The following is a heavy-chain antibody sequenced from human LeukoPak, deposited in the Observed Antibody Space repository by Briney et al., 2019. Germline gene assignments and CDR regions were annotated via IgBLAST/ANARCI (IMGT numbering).Heavy chain of an antibody. Sequence: SETLSLTCGVSGYSISNGYYWTWIRQPPGKGLEWIGSIYRSGSTNYNPPLKSRVTISVDTSKNQFSLKLTSVTAADTAVYYCARRLVVVPAAIRGDAFDIWGQGTMVTVSS. CDR1: GYSISNGYY. D-gene: IGHD2-2*02. V-gene: IGHV4-38-2*01. J-gene: IGHJ3*02. CDR2: IYRSGST. CDR3: ARRLVVVPAAIRGDAFDI.